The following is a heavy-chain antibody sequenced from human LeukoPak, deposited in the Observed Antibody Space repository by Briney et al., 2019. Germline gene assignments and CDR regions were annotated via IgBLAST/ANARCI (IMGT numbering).Heavy chain of an antibody. V-gene: IGHV3-21*01. CDR3: ARGWGSSSWTRRYYFDY. J-gene: IGHJ4*02. Sequence: GGSLRLSCAASGFTFSSYSMNWVRQAPGKGLEWVSSISSSSSYIYYADSVKGRFTISRDNAKNSLYLQMNSLRAEDTAVYYCARGWGSSSWTRRYYFDYWGQGTLVTVSS. CDR2: ISSSSSYI. D-gene: IGHD6-13*01. CDR1: GFTFSSYS.